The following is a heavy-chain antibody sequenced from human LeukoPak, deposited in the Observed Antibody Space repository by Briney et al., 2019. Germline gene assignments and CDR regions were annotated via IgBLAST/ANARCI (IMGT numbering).Heavy chain of an antibody. CDR3: TKGGELMNY. D-gene: IGHD1-26*01. CDR1: GGSISSYY. J-gene: IGHJ4*02. V-gene: IGHV4-4*07. Sequence: SETLSLTCTVSGGSISSYYWTWIRQPAGKGLEWIGRIYTSGSTNYNPSLKSRVTISIDASKNQFSLRLSSVTAADTAVYYCTKGGELMNYWGQGTLVTVSS. CDR2: IYTSGST.